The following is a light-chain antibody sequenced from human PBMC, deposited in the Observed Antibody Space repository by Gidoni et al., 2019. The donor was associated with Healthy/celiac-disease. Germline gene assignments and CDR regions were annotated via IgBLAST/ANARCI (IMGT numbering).Light chain of an antibody. V-gene: IGKV1-33*01. CDR2: DAY. Sequence: NQMSTTPSSLTASVGDRVTITCQASQDISNYLNWYQQKPGKAPKLLSYDAYNLEAGVPAVFSGGGSGTDFTFTSSRVQPEDIATCYCRHYDNLPPAFGPGTKLDIK. CDR1: QDISNY. CDR3: RHYDNLPPA. J-gene: IGKJ3*01.